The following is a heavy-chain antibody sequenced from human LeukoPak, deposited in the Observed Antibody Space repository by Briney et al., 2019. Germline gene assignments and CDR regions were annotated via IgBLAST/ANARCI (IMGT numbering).Heavy chain of an antibody. V-gene: IGHV1-18*01. CDR3: ARGEGIAAAGIRYYYYYYMDV. CDR1: GYTFTSYG. D-gene: IGHD6-13*01. CDR2: ISAYNGNT. Sequence: ASVKVSCKASGYTFTSYGISWVRQAPGQGLEWMGWISAYNGNTNYAQKLQGRVTMTTDTSTSTAYMELRSLRSDDTAVYYCARGEGIAAAGIRYYYYYYMDVWGKGTTVTISS. J-gene: IGHJ6*03.